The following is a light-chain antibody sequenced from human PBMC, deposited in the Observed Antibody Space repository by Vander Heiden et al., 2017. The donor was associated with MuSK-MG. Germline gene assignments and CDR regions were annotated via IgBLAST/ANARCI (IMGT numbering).Light chain of an antibody. Sequence: DIQMTQSPSTLSASAGDRVTITCRASQSTTSWLAWCQQQPGRAPKLLIYKPSTLESGVPSRFSGSGSGTEFTLTISSLQPDDFATYYCQQYYIYSYTFGPGTKVEIK. J-gene: IGKJ3*01. CDR3: QQYYIYSYT. V-gene: IGKV1-5*03. CDR2: KPS. CDR1: QSTTSW.